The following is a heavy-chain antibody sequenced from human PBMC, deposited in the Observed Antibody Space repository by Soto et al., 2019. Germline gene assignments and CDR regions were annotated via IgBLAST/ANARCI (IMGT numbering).Heavy chain of an antibody. CDR2: IYYSGST. CDR1: GGSISSSSYY. CDR3: ARGPDYDFWSGYYEYYFDY. V-gene: IGHV4-39*01. D-gene: IGHD3-3*01. J-gene: IGHJ4*02. Sequence: QLQLQESGPGLVKPSETLSLTCNVSGGSISSSSYYWGWIRQPPGKGLEWIGSIYYSGSTYYNPSLKSRVTISVDTSKNQFSLKLSSVTAADTAVYYCARGPDYDFWSGYYEYYFDYWGQGTLVTVSS.